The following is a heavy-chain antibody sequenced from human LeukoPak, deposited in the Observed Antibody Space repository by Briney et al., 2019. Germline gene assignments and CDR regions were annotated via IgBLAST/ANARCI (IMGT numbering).Heavy chain of an antibody. CDR1: GFTFSSYW. Sequence: GSLRLSCAASGFTFSSYWMSWVRQAPGKGQEWVANIKQDGSEKYYVDSVKGRFTISRDNAKNSLYLQMNSLRAEDTAVYYCARMGSTVNAHGAFDIWGQGTMVTVSS. CDR2: IKQDGSEK. CDR3: ARMGSTVNAHGAFDI. J-gene: IGHJ3*02. V-gene: IGHV3-7*01. D-gene: IGHD4-17*01.